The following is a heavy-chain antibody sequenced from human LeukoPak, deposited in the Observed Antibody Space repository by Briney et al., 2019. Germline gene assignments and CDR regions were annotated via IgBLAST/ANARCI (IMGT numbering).Heavy chain of an antibody. CDR3: AKDSPVNYDILTGYIDY. CDR1: GITFSSYG. V-gene: IGHV3-30*02. Sequence: GGSLRLSCTASGITFSSYGMHWVRQAPGKGLEWVAVIRYDGSYKYYADSVKGRFTISRDNSKNTLYLQMNSLRADDTAVYYCAKDSPVNYDILTGYIDYWGQGTLVTVSS. J-gene: IGHJ4*02. D-gene: IGHD3-9*01. CDR2: IRYDGSYK.